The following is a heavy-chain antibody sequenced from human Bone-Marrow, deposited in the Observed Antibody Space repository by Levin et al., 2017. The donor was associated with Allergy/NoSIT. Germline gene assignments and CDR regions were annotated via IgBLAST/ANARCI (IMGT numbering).Heavy chain of an antibody. D-gene: IGHD3-10*01. V-gene: IGHV3-30*03. Sequence: SCAVSGFTFRNYAMHWVRQAPGRGLEWVAFISLDGNTQYYADSVKGRFTVSRDNSNNTLHLQMNSLRVEDTAIYYCARGPRIGNARGWFDPWGHGTLVTVTS. J-gene: IGHJ5*02. CDR3: ARGPRIGNARGWFDP. CDR1: GFTFRNYA. CDR2: ISLDGNTQ.